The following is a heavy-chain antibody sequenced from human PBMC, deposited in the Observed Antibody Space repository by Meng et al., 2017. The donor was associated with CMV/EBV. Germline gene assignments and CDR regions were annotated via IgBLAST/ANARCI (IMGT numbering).Heavy chain of an antibody. Sequence: GESLKISCAASGFTFSSYAMSWVRQAPGKGLGWVSAISGSGGSTYYADSVKGRFTISRDNSKNTLYLQMNSLRAEDTAVYYCAKEGLEYLAAGYNWFDPWGQGTLVTVSS. D-gene: IGHD6-13*01. CDR3: AKEGLEYLAAGYNWFDP. CDR1: GFTFSSYA. CDR2: ISGSGGST. J-gene: IGHJ5*02. V-gene: IGHV3-23*01.